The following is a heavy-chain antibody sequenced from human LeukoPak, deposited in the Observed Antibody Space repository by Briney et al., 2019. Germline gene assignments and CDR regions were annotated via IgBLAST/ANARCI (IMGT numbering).Heavy chain of an antibody. CDR2: IYYSGST. D-gene: IGHD6-19*01. Sequence: KPSETLSLTSPVSGGSISSYYWSWIRQPPGKGLEWIGYIYYSGSTNYNPSLKSRVTISVDTSKNQFSLKLSSVTAADPAVYYCARGSYTSGFWFDPWGQGTLVTVSS. CDR1: GGSISSYY. CDR3: ARGSYTSGFWFDP. J-gene: IGHJ5*02. V-gene: IGHV4-59*01.